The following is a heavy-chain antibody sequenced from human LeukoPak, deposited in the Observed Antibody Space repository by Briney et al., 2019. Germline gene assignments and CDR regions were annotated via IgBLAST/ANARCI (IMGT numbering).Heavy chain of an antibody. Sequence: GASVKVSCKASGYTFTGYYMHWVRQAPGQGLEGWGWSNPNSGGTNYAQKFQGRVTMTRDTSISTAYMELSRLRSDDTAVYYCAREVAAAGKIELDYWGQGTQVTVSS. CDR2: SNPNSGGT. CDR3: AREVAAAGKIELDY. V-gene: IGHV1-2*02. D-gene: IGHD6-13*01. CDR1: GYTFTGYY. J-gene: IGHJ4*02.